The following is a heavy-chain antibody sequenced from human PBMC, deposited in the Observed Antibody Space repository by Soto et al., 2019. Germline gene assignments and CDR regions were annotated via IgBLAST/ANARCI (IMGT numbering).Heavy chain of an antibody. CDR2: IYDDGST. CDR1: GDSISSYF. Sequence: PSDTLSLTCSVSGDSISSYFKNWIRQPPGKGLEWIGCIYDDGSTKYNPSLESRVTILLDTYKNEFSLRLRSVTSADTAVYYCVSSRSAIYGDAFDVWGQGTMVTVSS. D-gene: IGHD2-2*01. V-gene: IGHV4-59*03. J-gene: IGHJ3*01. CDR3: VSSRSAIYGDAFDV.